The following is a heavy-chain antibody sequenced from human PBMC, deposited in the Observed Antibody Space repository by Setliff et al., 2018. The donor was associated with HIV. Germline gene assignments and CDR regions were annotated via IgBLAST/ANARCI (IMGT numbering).Heavy chain of an antibody. CDR2: VSGSGGST. J-gene: IGHJ4*02. CDR1: GFTFNTYA. D-gene: IGHD3-10*01. Sequence: GGSLRLSCAASGFTFNTYAMSWVRKAPGKGLEWVSIVSGSGGSTYYADSVKGRFTISRDNSKNTLYLQMNSLRVDDTAVYYCVKMRGSGSHYSYSFDYWGQGTLVTVSS. V-gene: IGHV3-23*01. CDR3: VKMRGSGSHYSYSFDY.